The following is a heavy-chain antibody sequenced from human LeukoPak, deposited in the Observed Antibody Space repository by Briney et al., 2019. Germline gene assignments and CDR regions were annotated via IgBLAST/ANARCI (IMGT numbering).Heavy chain of an antibody. Sequence: ASVKVSCKASGYTFTSYGISWVRQAPGQGLEWMGWINPNSGGTNYAQKFQGRVTMTRDTSISTAYMELSRLRSDDTAVYYCARRIAARRAVWEYYYYMDVWGKGTTVTVSS. V-gene: IGHV1-2*02. D-gene: IGHD6-6*01. CDR1: GYTFTSYG. CDR3: ARRIAARRAVWEYYYYMDV. CDR2: INPNSGGT. J-gene: IGHJ6*03.